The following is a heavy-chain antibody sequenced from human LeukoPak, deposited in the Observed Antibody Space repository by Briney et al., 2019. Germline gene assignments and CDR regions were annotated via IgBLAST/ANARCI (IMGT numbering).Heavy chain of an antibody. Sequence: SETLSLTCTVSGGSISSSSYYWGWIRQPPGKGLEWIGNIYYTGSTYYNPSLKSRVTISVDTSKNQFSLNLSSVTAADTAVYYCARQEIGLRSFDPWGQGTLVTVSS. D-gene: IGHD3/OR15-3a*01. V-gene: IGHV4-39*01. J-gene: IGHJ5*02. CDR3: ARQEIGLRSFDP. CDR2: IYYTGST. CDR1: GGSISSSSYY.